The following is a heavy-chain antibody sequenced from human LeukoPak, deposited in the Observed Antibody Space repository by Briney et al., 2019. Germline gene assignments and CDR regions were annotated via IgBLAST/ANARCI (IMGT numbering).Heavy chain of an antibody. CDR1: GFTFSSYS. D-gene: IGHD3-10*01. CDR2: ISSSSSYI. J-gene: IGHJ4*02. V-gene: IGHV3-21*01. Sequence: PGGSLRLSCAASGFTFSSYSMNWVRQAPGKGLEWVSSISSSSSYIYYADSVKGRFTISRDNAKNSLYLQMNSLRAEDTAVYYCARDDVTMVRYPFDYWGQGTLVTVSS. CDR3: ARDDVTMVRYPFDY.